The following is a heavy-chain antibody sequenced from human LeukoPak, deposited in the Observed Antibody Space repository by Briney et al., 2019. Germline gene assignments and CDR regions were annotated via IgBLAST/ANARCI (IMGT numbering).Heavy chain of an antibody. D-gene: IGHD5-24*01. CDR1: GFTFSTYA. CDR3: ARRWDAYNWIFDY. CDR2: ISGSGGGT. Sequence: GGSLRLSCAASGFTFSTYAMSWVRQAPGKGLEWVSAISGSGGGTNYADSVKGRFTISRDISKDTLYLQINSLRAEDTAVYYCARRWDAYNWIFDYWGQGTLVTVSS. V-gene: IGHV3-23*01. J-gene: IGHJ4*02.